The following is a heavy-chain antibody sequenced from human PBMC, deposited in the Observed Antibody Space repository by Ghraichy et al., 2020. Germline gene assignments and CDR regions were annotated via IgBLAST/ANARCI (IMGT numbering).Heavy chain of an antibody. J-gene: IGHJ4*02. CDR2: ISDSGST. CDR1: SGSISSYY. D-gene: IGHD1-26*01. V-gene: IGHV4-59*01. CDR3: ARSQGRGNYFDY. Sequence: SETLSLTCIVSSGSISSYYWSWIRQPPWKGLEWIGYISDSGSTNYNPSLKSRVTISVDMSKKQFSLKLSSVTAADTAVYYCARSQGRGNYFDYWGQGTLVTVSS.